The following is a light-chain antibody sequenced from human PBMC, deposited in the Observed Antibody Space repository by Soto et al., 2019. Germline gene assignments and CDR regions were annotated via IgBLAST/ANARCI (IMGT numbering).Light chain of an antibody. CDR1: QSIASN. Sequence: IVMTQSPATLSVSPGERATLSCRASQSIASNLAWYQQKPGQAPRLLIYGASTRATGIPARFSGSGSGTKFTLIISSLQSEDFAVYYCQQYNNWPPWTVGQGTKVDIK. CDR3: QQYNNWPPWT. V-gene: IGKV3-15*01. CDR2: GAS. J-gene: IGKJ1*01.